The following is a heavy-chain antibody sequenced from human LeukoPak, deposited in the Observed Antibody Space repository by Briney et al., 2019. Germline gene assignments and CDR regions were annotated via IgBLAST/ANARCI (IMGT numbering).Heavy chain of an antibody. V-gene: IGHV4-59*12. Sequence: PSETLSLTCTVSGGSISSYYWSWIRQPPGKGLEWIGYIYYSGSTNYNPSLKSRVTISVDTSKNQFSLKLSSVTAADTAVYYCARMGGDGYMDVWGKGTTVTVSS. J-gene: IGHJ6*03. CDR1: GGSISSYY. CDR3: ARMGGDGYMDV. CDR2: IYYSGST. D-gene: IGHD2-21*02.